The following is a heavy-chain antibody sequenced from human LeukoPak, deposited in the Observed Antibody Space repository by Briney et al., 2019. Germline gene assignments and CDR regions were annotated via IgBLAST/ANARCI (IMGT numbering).Heavy chain of an antibody. D-gene: IGHD3-3*01. CDR1: GLTFSSYA. CDR2: ISGSGGTT. Sequence: GGSLRLSCAASGLTFSSYAMSWVRQAPGKGLEWVSAISGSGGTTNYADSVKGRFTISRDNSKNTLYLQMNSLRAEDTAVYYCAKDLGYDFWSGYFAFDHWGQGTLVTVSS. CDR3: AKDLGYDFWSGYFAFDH. J-gene: IGHJ4*02. V-gene: IGHV3-23*01.